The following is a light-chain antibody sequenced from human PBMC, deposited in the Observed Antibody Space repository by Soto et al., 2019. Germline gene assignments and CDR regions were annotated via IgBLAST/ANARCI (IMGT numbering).Light chain of an antibody. V-gene: IGLV1-47*02. Sequence: QSVLTQPPSASGTPRQRVTISCSGSSSNIGSNYVYWYQQLPGTAPKLLIYSNNQRPSGVPDRFSGSKSGTSAPLAISGLRSEDEADYYCAAWDDSLSGVVFGGGTKVTVL. CDR3: AAWDDSLSGVV. CDR1: SSNIGSNY. CDR2: SNN. J-gene: IGLJ2*01.